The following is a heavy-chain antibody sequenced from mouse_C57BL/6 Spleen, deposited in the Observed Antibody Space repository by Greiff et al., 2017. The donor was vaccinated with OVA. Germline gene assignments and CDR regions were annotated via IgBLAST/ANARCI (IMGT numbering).Heavy chain of an antibody. Sequence: VQLQESGAELMKPGASVKLSCKATGYTFTGYCIEWVKQRPGHSLEWIGEILPGSGSTTYNEKFKGKATFTADTSSNTASMQLSSLANEDSTIYYCARWYYGSSYYAMDYWGQGTSVTVSS. CDR2: ILPGSGST. D-gene: IGHD1-1*01. CDR1: GYTFTGYC. V-gene: IGHV1-9*01. J-gene: IGHJ4*01. CDR3: ARWYYGSSYYAMDY.